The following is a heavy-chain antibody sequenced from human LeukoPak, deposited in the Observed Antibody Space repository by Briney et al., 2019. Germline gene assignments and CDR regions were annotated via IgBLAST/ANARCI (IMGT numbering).Heavy chain of an antibody. J-gene: IGHJ5*02. V-gene: IGHV3-23*01. Sequence: SCKASGGTFSSYAMSWVRQAPGKGLEWVSAISGSGGSTYYADSVKGRFTISRDNSKNTLYLQMNSLRAEDTAVYYCAKELAARITMVRGVKQGFDPWGQGTLVTVSS. D-gene: IGHD3-10*01. CDR2: ISGSGGST. CDR1: GGTFSSYA. CDR3: AKELAARITMVRGVKQGFDP.